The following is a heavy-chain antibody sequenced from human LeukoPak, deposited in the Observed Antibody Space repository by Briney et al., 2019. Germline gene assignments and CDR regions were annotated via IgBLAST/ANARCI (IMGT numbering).Heavy chain of an antibody. CDR1: NGSISNYY. CDR2: IYSRGST. V-gene: IGHV4-4*07. Sequence: PSETLSLTCTVSNGSISNYYWSWIRQPAGKGLEWIGRIYSRGSTNYNPSLKSRVTMSVDTSKNQLSLNLSSVTAADTAVYYCARTKSGWYYSDYWGQGTLVSVSS. D-gene: IGHD6-19*01. J-gene: IGHJ4*02. CDR3: ARTKSGWYYSDY.